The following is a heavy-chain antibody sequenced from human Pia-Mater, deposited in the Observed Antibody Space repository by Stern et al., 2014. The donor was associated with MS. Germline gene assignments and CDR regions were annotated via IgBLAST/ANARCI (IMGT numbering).Heavy chain of an antibody. J-gene: IGHJ2*01. CDR2: VYYSGIT. D-gene: IGHD4-11*01. CDR1: GGSITNRDY. Sequence: VQLEESGPGLVKPSETLSLTCSVSGGSITNRDYWGWIRQSPGKGLEWIGSVYYSGITYYRPSLKSRATISLDTSKKHFSLKVISVTATDTAVYFCARGVTAVTNYVPNWCFDLWGRGTLVTISS. V-gene: IGHV4-39*02. CDR3: ARGVTAVTNYVPNWCFDL.